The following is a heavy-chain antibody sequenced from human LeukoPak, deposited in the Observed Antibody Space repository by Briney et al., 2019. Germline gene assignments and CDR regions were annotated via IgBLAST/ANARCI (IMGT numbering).Heavy chain of an antibody. V-gene: IGHV3-30*03. Sequence: GGSLRLTCAASGFTFSSYGMHWVRQAPGKGLEWVAVISYVGSNKYYADSVRGRFTISRDNSENTLYLQMNSLRAEDTAVYYCAREWVEYSNTWSHFDYWGQGTLVTVSS. J-gene: IGHJ4*02. D-gene: IGHD6-13*01. CDR2: ISYVGSNK. CDR1: GFTFSSYG. CDR3: AREWVEYSNTWSHFDY.